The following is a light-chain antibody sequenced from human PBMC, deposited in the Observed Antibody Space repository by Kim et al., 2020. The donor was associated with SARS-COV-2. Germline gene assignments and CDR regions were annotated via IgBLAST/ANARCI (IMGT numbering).Light chain of an antibody. CDR1: QGISSD. Sequence: IQLTQSPSSLSASVGERVTITCRASQGISSDLAWYQQKPGKAPNLLIYAASTLQSGVPSRFSGSGSGTDFTLTISSLQPEDFATYSCQQLHSYPLTFGPGTKVDIK. CDR3: QQLHSYPLT. J-gene: IGKJ3*01. V-gene: IGKV1-9*01. CDR2: AAS.